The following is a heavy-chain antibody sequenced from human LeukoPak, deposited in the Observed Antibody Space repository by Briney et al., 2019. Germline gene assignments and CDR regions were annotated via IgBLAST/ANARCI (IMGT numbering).Heavy chain of an antibody. D-gene: IGHD6-13*01. CDR1: GGSISSSSYY. J-gene: IGHJ4*02. CDR3: ATMASIAAAGTPFDY. Sequence: SETLSLTCTVSGGSISSSSYYWGWIRQPPGKGLEWIGSIYYSGSTYYNPSLKSRVTISVDTSKNQFSLKLSSVTAADTAVYYCATMASIAAAGTPFDYWGQGTLVTVSS. CDR2: IYYSGST. V-gene: IGHV4-39*07.